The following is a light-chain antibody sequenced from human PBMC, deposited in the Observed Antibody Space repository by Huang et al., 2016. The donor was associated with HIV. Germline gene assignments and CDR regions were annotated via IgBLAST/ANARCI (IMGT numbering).Light chain of an antibody. J-gene: IGKJ4*01. Sequence: IQLTQSPSSLSASVGDRVTITCRASQGISSYLAWYQQKLGKAPKLLIYGASTLQSGVPSRFSGSGSGTNFTLTISSLQPEDFATYYCQQLNSYPLTFGGGIKVEIK. CDR3: QQLNSYPLT. CDR1: QGISSY. V-gene: IGKV1-9*01. CDR2: GAS.